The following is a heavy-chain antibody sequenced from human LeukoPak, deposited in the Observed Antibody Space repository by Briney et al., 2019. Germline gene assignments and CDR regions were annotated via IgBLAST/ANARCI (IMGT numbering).Heavy chain of an antibody. D-gene: IGHD1-26*01. V-gene: IGHV4-30-4*01. CDR1: GGSISSGDYY. CDR3: ARSGSYPVGFDP. Sequence: SQTLSLTCTVSGGSISSGDYYWSWIRQPPGKGLEWIGYIYYSGSTYYNPSLKSRVTISVDTSKNQFSLELSSVTAAGTAVYYCARSGSYPVGFDPWGQGTLVTVSS. CDR2: IYYSGST. J-gene: IGHJ5*02.